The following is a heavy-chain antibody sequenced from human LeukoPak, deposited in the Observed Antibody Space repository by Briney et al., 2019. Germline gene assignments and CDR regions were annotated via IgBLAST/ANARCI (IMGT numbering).Heavy chain of an antibody. V-gene: IGHV4-4*07. J-gene: IGHJ3*02. D-gene: IGHD2-15*01. Sequence: SETLSLTCTVSGSSISSYYWSWIRQPAGKGLEWIGRIYTSGSTNYNPSLKSRVTMSVDTSKNQFSLKLSSVTAADTAVYYCARCRSLYCSGGSCYCDAFDIWGQGTMVTVSS. CDR1: GSSISSYY. CDR3: ARCRSLYCSGGSCYCDAFDI. CDR2: IYTSGST.